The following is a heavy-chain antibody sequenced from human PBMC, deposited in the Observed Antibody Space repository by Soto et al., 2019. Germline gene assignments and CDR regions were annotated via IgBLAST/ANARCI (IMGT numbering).Heavy chain of an antibody. CDR1: GFTFADYA. D-gene: IGHD3-3*01. V-gene: IGHV3-9*01. J-gene: IGHJ5*01. CDR2: INWKSGSI. Sequence: EVQLVESGGGLVQPGRSLRLSCAASGFTFADYAMHWVRQAPGKGLEWVSGINWKSGSIGYAVSVKGRFTISRDNAKNSLYLQMNGLRAEDTALYYCAKDSNFDFWSGYDSWGHGTLVVVSS. CDR3: AKDSNFDFWSGYDS.